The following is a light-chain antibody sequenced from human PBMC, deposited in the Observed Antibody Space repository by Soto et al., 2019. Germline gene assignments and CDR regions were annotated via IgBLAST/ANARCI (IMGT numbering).Light chain of an antibody. CDR3: QQYGSSPRT. V-gene: IGKV3-20*01. J-gene: IGKJ1*01. CDR2: GAS. CDR1: QSVSSSY. Sequence: EIVLTQSPGALSLSPGERATLSCGASQSVSSSYLAWYQQKPGQAPRLLIYGASTRATGIPDRFSGSGSGTDFTLTISRLEPEECAVYYCQQYGSSPRTFGQGTKVEIK.